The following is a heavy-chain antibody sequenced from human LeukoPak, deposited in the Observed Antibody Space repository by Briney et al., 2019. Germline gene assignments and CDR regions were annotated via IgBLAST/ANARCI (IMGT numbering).Heavy chain of an antibody. CDR2: ITGRSDKT. Sequence: QSGGSLRLSCAASGFNFNKYDMTWARQAPGKGLEWVSTITGRSDKTYYTDSVKGRFVTSRDNSKDTLYLQMNSLRAEDTALYYCAKGGWLDDSGQGALVTVSS. V-gene: IGHV3-23*01. CDR3: AKGGWLDD. CDR1: GFNFNKYD. J-gene: IGHJ4*02. D-gene: IGHD6-19*01.